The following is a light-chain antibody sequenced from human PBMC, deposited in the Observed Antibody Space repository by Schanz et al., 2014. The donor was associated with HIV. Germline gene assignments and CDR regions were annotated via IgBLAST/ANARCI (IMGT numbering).Light chain of an antibody. V-gene: IGLV2-14*02. CDR1: SSDVGSYNL. Sequence: QSALTQPASVSGSPGQSITISCTGTSSDVGSYNLVSWYQQYPGKAPKLMIYEISKWPSGVSNRFSGSKSAYTASLTISGLQPEDEADYYCSSFAGSNIPWVFGGGTKLTVL. CDR3: SSFAGSNIPWV. J-gene: IGLJ3*02. CDR2: EIS.